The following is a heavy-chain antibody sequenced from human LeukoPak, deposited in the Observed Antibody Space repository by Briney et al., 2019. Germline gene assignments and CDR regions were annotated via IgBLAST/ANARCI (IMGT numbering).Heavy chain of an antibody. D-gene: IGHD5-24*01. CDR2: ISSSSSTI. CDR3: ARASFQRWLQLGGD. CDR1: GFTFSTYS. J-gene: IGHJ4*02. Sequence: GGSLRLSCTASGFTFSTYSMNWVRQAPGKGLEWVSYISSSSSTIYYADSVKGRFTISRDNAKNSLHLQMNSLRDGDTAVYYCARASFQRWLQLGGDWGQGALVTVSS. V-gene: IGHV3-48*02.